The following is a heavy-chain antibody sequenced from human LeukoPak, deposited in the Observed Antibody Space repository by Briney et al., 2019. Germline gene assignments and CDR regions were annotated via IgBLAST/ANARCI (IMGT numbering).Heavy chain of an antibody. D-gene: IGHD6-19*01. Sequence: GGSLRLSCAGTGFTFSNYWMNWARQAPGKGLEWVANIKEDGSRINYVDSVKGRFTISRDSAKNSVYLQMDNLRAEDTAVYYCVGSSGWLFDYWGQGILVAVSS. CDR3: VGSSGWLFDY. CDR2: IKEDGSRI. CDR1: GFTFSNYW. V-gene: IGHV3-7*01. J-gene: IGHJ4*02.